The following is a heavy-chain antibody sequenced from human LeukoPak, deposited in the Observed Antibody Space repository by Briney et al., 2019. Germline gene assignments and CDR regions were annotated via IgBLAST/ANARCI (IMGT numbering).Heavy chain of an antibody. V-gene: IGHV4-59*01. J-gene: IGHJ4*02. CDR1: GFTFSSYA. CDR2: IYYSGST. D-gene: IGHD6-6*01. Sequence: GSLRLSCAASGFTFSSYAMSWIRQPPGKGLEWIGYIYYSGSTNYNPSLKSRVTISVDTSKNQFSLKLSSVTAADTAVYYCARGYSSSSEADYWGQGTLVTVSS. CDR3: ARGYSSSSEADY.